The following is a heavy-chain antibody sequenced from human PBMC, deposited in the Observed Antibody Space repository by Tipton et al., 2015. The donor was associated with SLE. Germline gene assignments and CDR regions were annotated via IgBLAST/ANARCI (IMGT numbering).Heavy chain of an antibody. CDR2: FYCGKST. Sequence: TLSLTCTVSGGSIRSSRHFWGWIRQPPGKGLEWIGSFYCGKSTFYNPSLKSRVSISVDTSTNRLFLNLISVTAADTALYYFARLISAYDCNFDYWGQGTLVTVSS. CDR1: GGSIRSSRHF. J-gene: IGHJ4*02. V-gene: IGHV4-39*07. CDR3: ARLISAYDCNFDY. D-gene: IGHD5-12*01.